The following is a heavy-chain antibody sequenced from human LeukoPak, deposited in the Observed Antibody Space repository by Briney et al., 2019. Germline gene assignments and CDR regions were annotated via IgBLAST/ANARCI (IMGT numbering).Heavy chain of an antibody. CDR1: GGSISGSSYY. CDR2: IYYSGST. Sequence: PSETLSLTCTVSGGSISGSSYYWGRIRQPPGKGLEWIGSIYYSGSTYYNPSLKSRVTISVDTSKNQFSLKLRSVTAADTAVYYCARQVRDSSPGLYFDYWGQGTLVTVSS. D-gene: IGHD3-22*01. CDR3: ARQVRDSSPGLYFDY. J-gene: IGHJ4*02. V-gene: IGHV4-39*01.